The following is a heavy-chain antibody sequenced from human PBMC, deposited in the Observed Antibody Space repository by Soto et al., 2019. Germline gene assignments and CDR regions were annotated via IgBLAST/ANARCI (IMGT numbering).Heavy chain of an antibody. Sequence: SETLSLTCAVYGGSFSGYYWSWIRQPPGKGLEWIGEINHSGSTNYNPSLKSRVTISVDTSKNQFSLKLSSVTAADTAVYYCARAIAVAGTMPYYGMDVWGQGTTVTVSS. CDR2: INHSGST. J-gene: IGHJ6*02. CDR1: GGSFSGYY. D-gene: IGHD6-19*01. CDR3: ARAIAVAGTMPYYGMDV. V-gene: IGHV4-34*01.